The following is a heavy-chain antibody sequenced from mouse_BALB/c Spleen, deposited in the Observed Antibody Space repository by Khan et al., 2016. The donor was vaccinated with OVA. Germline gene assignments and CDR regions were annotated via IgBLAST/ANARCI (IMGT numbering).Heavy chain of an antibody. CDR3: TRSGIGSFAF. CDR2: IYPGNGNT. J-gene: IGHJ3*01. D-gene: IGHD2-14*01. CDR1: GYTFTDYY. Sequence: QVQLQQSGAELARPGASVKLSCKASGYTFTDYYINWVKQRTGQGLEWIGDIYPGNGNTNYNENFKGKATLTADKSSSTAFMHLSSLTAEDSAVYFCTRSGIGSFAFWGQGTLVTASA. V-gene: IGHV1-77*01.